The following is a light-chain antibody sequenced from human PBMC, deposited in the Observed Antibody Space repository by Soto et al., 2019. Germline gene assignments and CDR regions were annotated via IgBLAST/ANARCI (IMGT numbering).Light chain of an antibody. V-gene: IGKV3-20*01. Sequence: EIVLTQSPGTLSLSPGERATLSCRASQSVSSSYLAWYQPKPGQAPRLLIDGASTRATGIPDSFSGSGSGSDFNLDISTLVPEDFAVDYCQQYGSSPPATFGQGTRLEIK. CDR1: QSVSSSY. CDR3: QQYGSSPPAT. J-gene: IGKJ5*01. CDR2: GAS.